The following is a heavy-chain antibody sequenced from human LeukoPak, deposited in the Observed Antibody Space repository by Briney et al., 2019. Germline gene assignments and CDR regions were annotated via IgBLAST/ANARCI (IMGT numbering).Heavy chain of an antibody. CDR2: IYYSGST. CDR1: GGSISSYY. D-gene: IGHD4-17*01. Sequence: PSETLSLTCTVSGGSISSYYWSWIRQPPGKGLEWIGYIYYSGSTNYNPSLKSRVTISVDTSKNQFSLKLSSVTAADTAVYYCAXXVMTTVTKGAFDIWGQGTMVTVSS. V-gene: IGHV4-59*08. CDR3: AXXVMTTVTKGAFDI. J-gene: IGHJ3*02.